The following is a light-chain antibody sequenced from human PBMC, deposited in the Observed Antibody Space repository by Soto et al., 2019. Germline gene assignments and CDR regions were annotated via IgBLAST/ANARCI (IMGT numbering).Light chain of an antibody. V-gene: IGKV1-27*01. J-gene: IGKJ5*01. CDR2: AAS. CDR1: HDISNY. Sequence: DIPMTQSPSSLSASVGDRVTITCRASHDISNYLAWYQQKPGEVPKLLVYAASTLQSGVPSRFSGSGFGTDFTLTISSLQPEDVATYYCQRYKSASTFGPGTRLEI. CDR3: QRYKSAST.